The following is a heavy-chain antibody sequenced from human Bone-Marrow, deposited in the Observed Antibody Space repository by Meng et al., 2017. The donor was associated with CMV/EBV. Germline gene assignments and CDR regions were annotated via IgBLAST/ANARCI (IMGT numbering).Heavy chain of an antibody. V-gene: IGHV3-23*01. CDR3: AKDLNYGGISGLDY. CDR1: GFTFSRYV. D-gene: IGHD2-21*01. J-gene: IGHJ4*02. Sequence: GESLKISCAASGFTFSRYVMHWVRQAPGGGLEWVSTLTSGGGAFYADSVKGRFTISRDNSKNTLYLQMNSLRAEDTALFYCAKDLNYGGISGLDYWGQGTPVTVSS. CDR2: LTSGGGA.